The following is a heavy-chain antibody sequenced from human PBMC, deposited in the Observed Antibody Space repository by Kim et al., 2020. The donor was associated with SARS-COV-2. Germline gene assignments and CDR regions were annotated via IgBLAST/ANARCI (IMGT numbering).Heavy chain of an antibody. D-gene: IGHD3-9*01. J-gene: IGHJ5*02. CDR2: IYYSGST. V-gene: IGHV4-31*03. Sequence: SETLSLTCTVSGGSISSGGYYWSWIRQHPGKGLEWIGYIYYSGSTYYNPSLKSRVTISVDTSKNQFSLKLSSVIAADTAVYYCARERPGDYDILTGYYRVGNWFDPWGQGTLVTVSS. CDR1: GGSISSGGYY. CDR3: ARERPGDYDILTGYYRVGNWFDP.